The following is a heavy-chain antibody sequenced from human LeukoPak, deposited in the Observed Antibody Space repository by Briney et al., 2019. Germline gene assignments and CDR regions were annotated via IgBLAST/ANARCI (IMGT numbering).Heavy chain of an antibody. V-gene: IGHV4-4*09. J-gene: IGHJ6*03. CDR1: GGSISSYY. CDR3: ARGGVVPAAPQPYYYYMDV. CDR2: IYTSGST. Sequence: SSETLSLTCTVSGGSISSYYWSWIRQPPGKGLEWIGYIYTSGSTNYNPSLTSRVTISVDTSKNQFSLKLSSVTAADTAVYYCARGGVVPAAPQPYYYYMDVWGKGTTVTVSS. D-gene: IGHD2-2*01.